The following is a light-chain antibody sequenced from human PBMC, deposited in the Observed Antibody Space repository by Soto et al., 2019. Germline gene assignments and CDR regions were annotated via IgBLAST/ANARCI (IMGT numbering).Light chain of an antibody. V-gene: IGLV2-14*01. Sequence: QSALTQPASVSGSPVQSITISCTGTSSDVGGYNYVSWYQQHPGKAPKLMIYDVSNRPSGVSNRFSGSKSGNTASLTISGLQAEDEADYYCSSYTSSSTLENVFGTGT. J-gene: IGLJ1*01. CDR1: SSDVGGYNY. CDR3: SSYTSSSTLENV. CDR2: DVS.